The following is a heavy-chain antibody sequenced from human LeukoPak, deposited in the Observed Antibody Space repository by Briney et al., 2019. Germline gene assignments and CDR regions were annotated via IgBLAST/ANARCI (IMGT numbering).Heavy chain of an antibody. V-gene: IGHV3-7*01. J-gene: IGHJ4*02. CDR1: GFTFSSYW. Sequence: GSLRLSCAASGFTFSSYWMSWVRQAPGKGLEWVANIKQDGSEKYYVDSVKGRFTISRDNSKNTLYLQMNSLRAEDTAVYYCAKPGYSGYGAPFDYWGQGTLVTVSS. CDR3: AKPGYSGYGAPFDY. D-gene: IGHD5-12*01. CDR2: IKQDGSEK.